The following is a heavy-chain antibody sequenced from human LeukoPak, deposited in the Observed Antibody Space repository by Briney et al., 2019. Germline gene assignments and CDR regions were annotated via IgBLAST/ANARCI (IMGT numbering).Heavy chain of an antibody. CDR2: IIPIFGTT. V-gene: IGHV1-69*06. D-gene: IGHD2-15*01. CDR3: ARDRSGGSLTTLYDY. J-gene: IGHJ4*02. Sequence: SVKVSCKASGGTFTIYAISWVRQAPGQGLEWMGGIIPIFGTTNYAQKFQGRVTIIADKSTSTAYMELSSLRSEDTAVYYCARDRSGGSLTTLYDYWGQGTLVTVSS. CDR1: GGTFTIYA.